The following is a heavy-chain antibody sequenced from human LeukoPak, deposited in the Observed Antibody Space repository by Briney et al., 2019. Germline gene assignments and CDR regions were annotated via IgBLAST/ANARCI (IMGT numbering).Heavy chain of an antibody. V-gene: IGHV4-61*02. J-gene: IGHJ4*02. CDR2: IYTSGST. CDR1: GGSISSGSYY. CDR3: ARARYDFWSGQNFSFDY. Sequence: SQTLSLTCTVSGGSISSGSYYWSWIRQPAGEGLEWIGRIYTSGSTNYNPSLKSRVTISVDTSKNQFSLKLSSVTAADTAVYYCARARYDFWSGQNFSFDYWGQGTLVTVSS. D-gene: IGHD3-3*01.